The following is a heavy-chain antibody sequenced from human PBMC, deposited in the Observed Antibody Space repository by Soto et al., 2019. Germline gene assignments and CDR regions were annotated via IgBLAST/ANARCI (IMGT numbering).Heavy chain of an antibody. CDR3: ARDRFWGTYYYDSSGYSHTSAFDI. D-gene: IGHD3-22*01. CDR1: GGSISSGGYS. Sequence: SETLSLTCAVSGGSISSGGYSWSWIRQPPGKGLEWIGYIYHSGSTYYNPSLKSRVTISVDRSKNQFSLKLSSVTAADTAVYYCARDRFWGTYYYDSSGYSHTSAFDIWGQGTMVTVSS. CDR2: IYHSGST. V-gene: IGHV4-30-2*01. J-gene: IGHJ3*02.